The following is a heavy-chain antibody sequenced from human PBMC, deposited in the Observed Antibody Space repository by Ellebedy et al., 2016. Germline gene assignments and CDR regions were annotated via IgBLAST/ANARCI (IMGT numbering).Heavy chain of an antibody. CDR1: GFTFTSYP. Sequence: GGSLRLSCAASGFTFTSYPISWVRQAPGKGLEWVSAITGSGDGTFYADSVKGRFTISRDNAKNSLYLQMNSLRAEDTAVYYCAREGSSSWYVDYWGQGTLVTVSS. V-gene: IGHV3-23*01. D-gene: IGHD6-13*01. CDR2: ITGSGDGT. CDR3: AREGSSSWYVDY. J-gene: IGHJ4*02.